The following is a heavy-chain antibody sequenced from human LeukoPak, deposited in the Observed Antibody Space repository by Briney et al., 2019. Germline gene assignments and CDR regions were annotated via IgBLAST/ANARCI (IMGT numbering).Heavy chain of an antibody. Sequence: PSETLSLTCAVSGGSISSSNWWSWVRQPPGKGLEWIGEIYHSGSTNYNPSLKSRVTISVDKSKNQFSLKLSSVTAADTAVYYCARGGLGPLNWFDPWGQGTLVTVSS. CDR3: ARGGLGPLNWFDP. CDR1: GGSISSSNW. J-gene: IGHJ5*02. D-gene: IGHD3-16*01. V-gene: IGHV4-4*02. CDR2: IYHSGST.